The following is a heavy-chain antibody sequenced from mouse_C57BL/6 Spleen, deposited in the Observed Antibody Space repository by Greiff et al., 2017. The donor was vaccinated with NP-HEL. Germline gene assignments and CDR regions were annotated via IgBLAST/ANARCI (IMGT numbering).Heavy chain of an antibody. J-gene: IGHJ3*01. CDR1: GYTFTSYW. Sequence: QVQLQQPGAELVKPGASVKMSCKASGYTFTSYWITWVKQRPGQGLEWIGDIYPGSGSTNYNEKFKSKATLTVDTSSSTAYMQLSSLTSEDSAVYDCASADSSGYTWFAYWGQGTLVTVSA. CDR3: ASADSSGYTWFAY. V-gene: IGHV1-55*01. CDR2: IYPGSGST. D-gene: IGHD3-2*02.